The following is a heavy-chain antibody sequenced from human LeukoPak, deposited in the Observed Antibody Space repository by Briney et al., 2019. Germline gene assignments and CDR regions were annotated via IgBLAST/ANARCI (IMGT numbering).Heavy chain of an antibody. CDR3: AKDRGYCSSTSCYMDY. CDR2: ISGSGGST. V-gene: IGHV3-23*01. CDR1: GFTFSSYA. Sequence: PGGSLRLSCVASGFTFSSYAMSWVRQAPGRGLEWVSAISGSGGSTYYADSVKGRFTISRDNSKNTLYLQMNSLRAEDTAVYYCAKDRGYCSSTSCYMDYWGQGTLVTVSS. J-gene: IGHJ4*02. D-gene: IGHD2-2*02.